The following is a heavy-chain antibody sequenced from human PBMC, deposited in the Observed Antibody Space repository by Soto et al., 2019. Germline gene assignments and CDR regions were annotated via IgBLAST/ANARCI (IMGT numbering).Heavy chain of an antibody. Sequence: QVHLQESGPGLVKPSETLSLTCIVSGGSISSYYWSWIRQPPGKGLEWIGYTYYSGGTNYNPSLKSRVTISVDMSNNQFSLRLTSVTAADTAVYYCARPTKGGAFDLWGQGTRVTVSS. V-gene: IGHV4-59*08. J-gene: IGHJ3*01. CDR3: ARPTKGGAFDL. CDR1: GGSISSYY. CDR2: TYYSGGT.